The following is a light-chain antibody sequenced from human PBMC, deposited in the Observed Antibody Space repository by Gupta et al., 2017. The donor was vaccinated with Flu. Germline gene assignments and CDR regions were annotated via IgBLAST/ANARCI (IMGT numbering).Light chain of an antibody. J-gene: IGLJ1*01. CDR1: GSDVGTYNR. V-gene: IGLV2-18*02. CDR2: EVS. Sequence: ALXQXPSVSGXXXQSVTISCTGTGSDVGTYNRVSWYRQPPGTAPKLIIYEVSNRPSGVPDRFSGSKSGNTASLTISGLQGEDEADYYCSSYTTSYTFVFGTGTKVTVL. CDR3: SSYTTSYTFV.